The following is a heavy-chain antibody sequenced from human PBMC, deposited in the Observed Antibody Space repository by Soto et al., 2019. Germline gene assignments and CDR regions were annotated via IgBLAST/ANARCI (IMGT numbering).Heavy chain of an antibody. D-gene: IGHD2-8*01. CDR1: GFTFSTYA. CDR3: AGRYCTNGVCYTNYYYYIDG. Sequence: EVQLLESGGGLVQPGGSLRLSCAASGFTFSTYAMSWVSQAPGKGLEWVSTITTSGGNTYYADSVQGRFTISRDNSKNTLYLQMNSLRAEDTAVYYCAGRYCTNGVCYTNYYYYIDGWGKGTTVTVSS. J-gene: IGHJ6*03. V-gene: IGHV3-23*01. CDR2: ITTSGGNT.